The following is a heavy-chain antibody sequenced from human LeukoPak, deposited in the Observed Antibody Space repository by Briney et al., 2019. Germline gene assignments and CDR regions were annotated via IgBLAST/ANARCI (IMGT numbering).Heavy chain of an antibody. CDR2: ISNDGSNK. Sequence: GRSLRLSCAASGFTFSSYAMHWVRQAPGKGLEWVAVISNDGSNKYYADSVKGRFTISRDNSKNTLYLQMNSLRAEDTAVYYCARAPVTTDAFDIWGQGTMVTVSS. CDR3: ARAPVTTDAFDI. V-gene: IGHV3-30-3*01. J-gene: IGHJ3*02. CDR1: GFTFSSYA. D-gene: IGHD4-17*01.